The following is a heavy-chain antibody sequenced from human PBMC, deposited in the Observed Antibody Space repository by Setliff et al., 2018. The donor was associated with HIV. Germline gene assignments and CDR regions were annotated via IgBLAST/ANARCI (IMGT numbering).Heavy chain of an antibody. D-gene: IGHD1-26*01. CDR1: GFTFSSHA. Sequence: GESLKISCAASGFTFSSHAMSWVRQAPGKGLEWLSGISANGISTYYADSVKGRLTISRDNAKNALYLFMHSLRAEDTAVYFCVPRSGLVGTTPAAVDHWGQGTLVTVSS. CDR2: ISANGIST. J-gene: IGHJ4*02. V-gene: IGHV3-23*01. CDR3: VPRSGLVGTTPAAVDH.